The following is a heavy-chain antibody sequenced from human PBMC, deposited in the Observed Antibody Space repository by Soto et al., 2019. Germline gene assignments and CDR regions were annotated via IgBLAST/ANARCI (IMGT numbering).Heavy chain of an antibody. CDR3: ANLIVFHSSYYHDY. CDR1: GVPFSGYY. CDR2: INHSGNT. Sequence: SETLSLTCAVYGVPFSGYYWSWIRQSPGKGLEWIGEINHSGNTNYNPSLKSRVTMLVDTSKNQFSLSLSSVTAADTAVYYCANLIVFHSSYYHDYWGQGTLVTVSS. J-gene: IGHJ4*01. V-gene: IGHV4-34*01. D-gene: IGHD1-26*01.